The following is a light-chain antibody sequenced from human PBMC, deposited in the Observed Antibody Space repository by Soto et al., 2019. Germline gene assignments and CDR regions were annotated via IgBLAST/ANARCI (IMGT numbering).Light chain of an antibody. V-gene: IGKV3-20*01. J-gene: IGKJ1*01. Sequence: EIVLTQSPGTLSLSPGERATLSCRASQGVSSGYLAWYQQNPGQAPRLLISGTSTRATGIPDRFSGSGSGTDFTLTISRLETEDFAVYYCQQYGSSPRTFGQGTKVEI. CDR1: QGVSSGY. CDR2: GTS. CDR3: QQYGSSPRT.